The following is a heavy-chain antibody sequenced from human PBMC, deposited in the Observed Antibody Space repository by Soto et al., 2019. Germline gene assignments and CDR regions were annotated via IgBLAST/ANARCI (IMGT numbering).Heavy chain of an antibody. CDR1: GYTFTNYG. D-gene: IGHD1-26*01. Sequence: QVQLVQSGAEVKKPGASVKVSCKASGYTFTNYGINWVRQAPGQGLEWMGWISGNNGNTNYAQNLQGRVTMTTDTATNTASMEVRSLRADDTAVYYCTGAAREYSGSYCICWGQGTVFTVSS. CDR3: TGAAREYSGSYCIC. CDR2: ISGNNGNT. J-gene: IGHJ4*02. V-gene: IGHV1-18*01.